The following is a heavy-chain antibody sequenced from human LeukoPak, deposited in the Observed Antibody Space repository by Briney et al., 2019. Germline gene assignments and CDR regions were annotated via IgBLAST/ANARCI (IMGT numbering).Heavy chain of an antibody. D-gene: IGHD3-9*01. J-gene: IGHJ4*02. CDR3: ARDSGDLDWSFPSEFDY. CDR1: GYTFTGYY. CDR2: INPNSGGT. V-gene: IGHV1-2*02. Sequence: ASVKLSCTASGYTFTGYYMHWVRQAPGQGLEWVGGINPNSGGTNYAQKFQGRVTMTRDTSISTAYMELSRLRSDDTAVYYCARDSGDLDWSFPSEFDYWGQGTLVTVSS.